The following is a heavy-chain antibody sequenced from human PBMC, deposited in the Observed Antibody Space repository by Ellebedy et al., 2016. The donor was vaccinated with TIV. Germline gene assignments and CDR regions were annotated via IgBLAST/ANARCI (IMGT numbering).Heavy chain of an antibody. D-gene: IGHD3-9*01. CDR1: GGSISSSSYY. V-gene: IGHV4-39*07. Sequence: MPSETLSLTCTVSGGSISSSSYYWGWIRQPPGKGLEWIGSIYYSGSTYYNPSLKSRVTISVDTSKNQFSLKLSSVTAADTAVYYCASTVRYFDWLSRGTPGSDYYYYGMDVWGQGTTVTVSS. CDR2: IYYSGST. J-gene: IGHJ6*02. CDR3: ASTVRYFDWLSRGTPGSDYYYYGMDV.